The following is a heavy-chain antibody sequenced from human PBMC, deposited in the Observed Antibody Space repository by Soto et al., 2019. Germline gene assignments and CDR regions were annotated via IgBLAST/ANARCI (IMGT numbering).Heavy chain of an antibody. CDR2: ISSSSSTI. J-gene: IGHJ4*02. CDR3: ARGYGSGSYYNVGVEEPIMYY. Sequence: EVQLVESGGGLVQPGGSLRLSCAASGFTFSSYSMNWVRQAPGKGLEWVSYISSSSSTIYYADSVKGRFTISRDNAKNSLYLQMNSLRDEDTAVYYCARGYGSGSYYNVGVEEPIMYYWGQGTLVTVSS. CDR1: GFTFSSYS. D-gene: IGHD3-10*01. V-gene: IGHV3-48*02.